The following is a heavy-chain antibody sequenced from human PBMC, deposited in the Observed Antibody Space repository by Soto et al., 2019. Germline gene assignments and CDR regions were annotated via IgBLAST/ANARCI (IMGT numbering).Heavy chain of an antibody. J-gene: IGHJ4*02. CDR3: ARYRGSSGWYGS. Sequence: EVQLVESGGGLVKPGGSLRLSCAASGFTFISYSMNWVRQAPGKGLEWVSSISSSSSYIYYADSVKGRFTISRDNAKNSLYLQMNSLRAEDTAVYYCARYRGSSGWYGSGGQGTLVTVSS. D-gene: IGHD6-19*01. V-gene: IGHV3-21*01. CDR1: GFTFISYS. CDR2: ISSSSSYI.